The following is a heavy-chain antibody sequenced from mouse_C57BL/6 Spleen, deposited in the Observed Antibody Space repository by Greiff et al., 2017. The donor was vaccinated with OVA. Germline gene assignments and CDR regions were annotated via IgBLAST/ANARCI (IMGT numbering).Heavy chain of an antibody. D-gene: IGHD2-13*01. CDR3: ARCDQFFHWYFDV. V-gene: IGHV1-81*01. CDR1: GYTFTSYG. Sequence: QVQLKESGAELARPGASVKLSCKASGYTFTSYGISWVKQRTGQGLEWIGEIYPRSGNTYYNEKFKGKATLTADKSSSTAYMELRSLTSEDSAVYFCARCDQFFHWYFDVWGTGTTVTVSS. CDR2: IYPRSGNT. J-gene: IGHJ1*03.